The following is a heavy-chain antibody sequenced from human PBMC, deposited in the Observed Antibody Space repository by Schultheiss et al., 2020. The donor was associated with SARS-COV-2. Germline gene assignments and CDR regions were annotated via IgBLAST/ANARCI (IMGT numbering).Heavy chain of an antibody. CDR2: IILPVGVA. V-gene: IGHV1-69*04. CDR3: ARDGSSSAGGFDY. Sequence: SVKVSCKASGGTFNSYTLTWLRQAPGQGLEWMGRIILPVGVANSAQNFQVRVTITADKSTNTVYMELSGLTSEDTAVYYCARDGSSSAGGFDYWGQGTLVTVSS. D-gene: IGHD6-6*01. CDR1: GGTFNSYT. J-gene: IGHJ4*02.